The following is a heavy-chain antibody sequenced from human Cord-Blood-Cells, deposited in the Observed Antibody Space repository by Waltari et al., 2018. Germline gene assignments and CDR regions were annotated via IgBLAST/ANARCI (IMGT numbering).Heavy chain of an antibody. V-gene: IGHV1-24*01. CDR3: ATDAATRMGPILFDY. CDR1: GYTLTELS. J-gene: IGHJ4*02. D-gene: IGHD3-16*01. CDR2: FSPEEGET. Sequence: QVQLVQSGAEVKKPGASVKVSCKVSGYTLTELSMHWVRQALGKGLEWMGGFSPEEGETSNAQKFQGRVTMTEETSTDTAYMELSSLRSEDTAVYYCATDAATRMGPILFDYWGQGTLVTVSS.